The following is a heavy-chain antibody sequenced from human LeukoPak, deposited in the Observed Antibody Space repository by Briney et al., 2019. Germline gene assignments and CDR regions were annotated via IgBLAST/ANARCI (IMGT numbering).Heavy chain of an antibody. CDR3: STDGTPKFEY. Sequence: GGSLRLSCAASGFTFSSYAMQWVRRAPGKGLEWVATISSDGRNQHYADSVQGRFTISRDNSKNTLYLQMDNLRTEDTAVYYCSTDGTPKFEYWGQGTLVTVSS. V-gene: IGHV3-30*04. CDR2: ISSDGRNQ. D-gene: IGHD1-26*01. CDR1: GFTFSSYA. J-gene: IGHJ4*02.